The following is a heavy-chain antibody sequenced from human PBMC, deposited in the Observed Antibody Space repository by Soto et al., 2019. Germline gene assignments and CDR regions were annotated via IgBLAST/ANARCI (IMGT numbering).Heavy chain of an antibody. Sequence: SETLSLTCAVYGGSFSGYYWSWIRQPPGKGLEWIGEINHSGSTNYNPSLMSRVTISVDTSRNQFSLKLSSVTAADTAVYYCARGRGGSYSNYDRRWFDPWGQGTLVTVSS. D-gene: IGHD4-4*01. J-gene: IGHJ5*02. CDR3: ARGRGGSYSNYDRRWFDP. CDR2: INHSGST. CDR1: GGSFSGYY. V-gene: IGHV4-34*01.